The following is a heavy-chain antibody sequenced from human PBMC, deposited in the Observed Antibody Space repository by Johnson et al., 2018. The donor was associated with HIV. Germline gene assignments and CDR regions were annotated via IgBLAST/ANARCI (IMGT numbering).Heavy chain of an antibody. V-gene: IGHV3-66*01. D-gene: IGHD2-15*01. Sequence: MLLVESGGGLVPPGGSLRLSCAASGFTVSSNYMSWVRQAPGKGLEWVSVIYSDSSTYYADSVKGKLTISRDNSKNTVYLQMNSLRAEDTAVYYCARGIGAAADPDAFDIWGQGTMVTVSS. CDR1: GFTVSSNY. CDR3: ARGIGAAADPDAFDI. J-gene: IGHJ3*02. CDR2: IYSDSST.